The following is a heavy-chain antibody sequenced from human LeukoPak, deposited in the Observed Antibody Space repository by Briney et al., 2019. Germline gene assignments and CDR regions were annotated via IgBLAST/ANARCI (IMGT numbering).Heavy chain of an antibody. CDR3: ARLSSSGSLLRTYIVY. J-gene: IGHJ4*02. CDR2: IKQDGSEK. CDR1: GFTFSSYW. D-gene: IGHD6-6*01. Sequence: GGSLRLSCAASGFTFSSYWMSGVRQAPGKGLEWVANIKQDGSEKYYVDSVKGRFTISRDNAKNSLYLQMNSLRAEDTAVYYCARLSSSGSLLRTYIVYCGQGTLVTVSS. V-gene: IGHV3-7*01.